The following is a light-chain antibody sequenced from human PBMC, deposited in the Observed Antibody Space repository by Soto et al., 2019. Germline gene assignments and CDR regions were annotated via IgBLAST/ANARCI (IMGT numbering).Light chain of an antibody. V-gene: IGLV3-1*01. CDR3: QAWGSSTVV. Sequence: SYELTQPPSVSVSPGQTASITCSGDKLGDKYACWYQQKPGQSPVLVIYQNSKRTSGIPERFSGSNSGNTATLTISGTQALYEADYYCQAWGSSTVVFGGGTKLTVL. CDR2: QNS. CDR1: KLGDKY. J-gene: IGLJ2*01.